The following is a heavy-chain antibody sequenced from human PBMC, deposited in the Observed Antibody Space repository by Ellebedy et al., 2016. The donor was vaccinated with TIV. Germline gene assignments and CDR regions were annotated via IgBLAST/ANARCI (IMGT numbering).Heavy chain of an antibody. J-gene: IGHJ4*02. CDR2: ISWDGGST. Sequence: GESLKISXAASGFTFDDYTMHWVRQAPGKGLEWVSLISWDGGSTYYADSVKGRFTISRDNSKNSLYLQMNSLRAEDTALYYCAKGASYYYDSSGYQYYFDYWGQGTLVTVSS. D-gene: IGHD3-22*01. CDR1: GFTFDDYT. CDR3: AKGASYYYDSSGYQYYFDY. V-gene: IGHV3-43*01.